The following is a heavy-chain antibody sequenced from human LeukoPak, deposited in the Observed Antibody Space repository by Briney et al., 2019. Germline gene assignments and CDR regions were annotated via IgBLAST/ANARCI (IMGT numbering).Heavy chain of an antibody. CDR2: IYYSGST. CDR3: ARHRIYDSSGYPFDY. V-gene: IGHV4-39*01. J-gene: IGHJ4*02. Sequence: SETLSLTXTVSGGSISSSSYYWGWIRQPPGKGLEWIGSIYYSGSTYYNPSLKSRVTISVDTSKNQFSLKLSSVTAADTAVYYCARHRIYDSSGYPFDYWGQGTLVTVSS. D-gene: IGHD3-22*01. CDR1: GGSISSSSYY.